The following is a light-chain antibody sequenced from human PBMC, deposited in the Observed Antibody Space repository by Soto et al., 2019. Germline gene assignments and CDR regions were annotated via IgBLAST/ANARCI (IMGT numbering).Light chain of an antibody. CDR3: KQYGGSPQT. Sequence: EILLTQSPGTLALSPGEGATLSCMASQSVIKYLAWYQEKPGQAPRLLIYGECSRATGIPDSFSGSGSGTDFTLTTSRMAPEDFAVYYCKQYGGSPQTFGQGPKVEIK. CDR2: GEC. V-gene: IGKV3-20*01. J-gene: IGKJ1*01. CDR1: QSVIKY.